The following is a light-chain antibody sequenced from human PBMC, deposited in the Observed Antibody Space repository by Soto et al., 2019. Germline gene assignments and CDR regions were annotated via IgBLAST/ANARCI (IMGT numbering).Light chain of an antibody. CDR2: EVS. CDR3: QSYDNSLSGSWV. Sequence: QSALTQPASVSGSPGQSITISCTGSSTDVGSYKYVSWFQQHPGKAPKLIIFEVSNRPSGVPDRFSGSKSGTSASLAINGLQAEDEAHYYCQSYDNSLSGSWVFGGGTKVTVL. CDR1: STDVGSYKY. V-gene: IGLV2-14*01. J-gene: IGLJ3*02.